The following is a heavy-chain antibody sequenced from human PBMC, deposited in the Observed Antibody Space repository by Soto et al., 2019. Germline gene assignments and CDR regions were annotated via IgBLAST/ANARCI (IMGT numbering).Heavy chain of an antibody. CDR1: GFSLSTSGVG. CDR3: AHRLCDSSCYWDVGYFDS. D-gene: IGHD3-22*01. V-gene: IGHV2-5*02. J-gene: IGHJ4*02. Sequence: QITLKESGPTLVKPTQTLTVTCTFSGFSLSTSGVGVGWIRQPPGKALEWLALIYWDNDKRYSPSLKSRLTFTKDTSKNQVVLTMTNMDPVDTATYYCAHRLCDSSCYWDVGYFDSWGQGTLVTVSS. CDR2: IYWDNDK.